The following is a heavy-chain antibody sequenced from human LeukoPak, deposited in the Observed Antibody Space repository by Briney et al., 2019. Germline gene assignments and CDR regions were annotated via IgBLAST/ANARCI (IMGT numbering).Heavy chain of an antibody. CDR2: IKQDGSEK. CDR3: AKDSDGDYGRVVFDY. CDR1: GFTFSSCW. V-gene: IGHV3-7*03. Sequence: GGSLRLSCAASGFTFSSCWMSWVRQAPGKGLEWVANIKQDGSEKNYVDSVKGRFTISRDNAKNSLYLQMNSLRAEDTALYYCAKDSDGDYGRVVFDYWGQGTLVTVSS. D-gene: IGHD4-17*01. J-gene: IGHJ4*02.